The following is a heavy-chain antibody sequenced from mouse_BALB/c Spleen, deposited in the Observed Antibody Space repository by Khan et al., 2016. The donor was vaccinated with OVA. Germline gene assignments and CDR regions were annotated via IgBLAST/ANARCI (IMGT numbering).Heavy chain of an antibody. CDR3: ARGDYYGNDSFDY. V-gene: IGHV1S34*01. Sequence: LVKTGASVKISCKASGYSFTGYYMHWVKQSHGKSLEWIGYISCYNGSTTYNQKFKGKATFTVDTSSSTVYMQFNSLTSEDSAVYYCARGDYYGNDSFDYWGQGTLVTVSA. J-gene: IGHJ3*01. CDR1: GYSFTGYY. CDR2: ISCYNGST. D-gene: IGHD1-1*01.